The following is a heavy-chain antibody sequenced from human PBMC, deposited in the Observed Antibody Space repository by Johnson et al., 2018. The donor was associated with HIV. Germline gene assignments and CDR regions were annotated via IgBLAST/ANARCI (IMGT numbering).Heavy chain of an antibody. CDR2: IYSGGST. CDR1: GFTFSSYW. CDR3: ASYGTETGPDGAFDL. Sequence: VQLVESGGGLVQPGGSLRLSCAASGFTFSSYWMSWVRQAPGKGLEWVSVIYSGGSTYYADSVKGRFTISRDNSKNTLYLQMNSLRAEDTAMYYCASYGTETGPDGAFDLWGQGTMVTVSS. J-gene: IGHJ3*01. D-gene: IGHD1-1*01. V-gene: IGHV3-66*01.